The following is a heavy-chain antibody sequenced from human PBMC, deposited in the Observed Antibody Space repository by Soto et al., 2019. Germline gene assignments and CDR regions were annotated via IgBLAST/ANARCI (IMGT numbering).Heavy chain of an antibody. CDR1: GFTFSSYA. D-gene: IGHD2-15*01. J-gene: IGHJ6*02. CDR2: ISGSGGST. Sequence: GGSLRLSCAASGFTFSSYAMSWVRQAPGKGLEWVSAISGSGGSTYYADSVKGRFTISRDNSKNTLYLQMNSLRAEDTAVYYCANSEDVLAAREGYYYYGMDVWGQGTTVTVSS. CDR3: ANSEDVLAAREGYYYYGMDV. V-gene: IGHV3-23*01.